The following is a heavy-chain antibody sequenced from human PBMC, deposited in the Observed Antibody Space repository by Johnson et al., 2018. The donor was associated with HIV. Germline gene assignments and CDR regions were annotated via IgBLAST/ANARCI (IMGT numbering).Heavy chain of an antibody. CDR3: AGAPTYYNFWSGTSGAFDI. CDR2: IPYDGYNK. D-gene: IGHD3-3*01. Sequence: QVQLVESGGGLVKPGGSLRLSCEASGFTFSGYYMSWVRQAPGKGLEWVAVIPYDGYNKYYADSVRGRFTISRDNSKNTLYLQMNSLRAEDTAVYYCAGAPTYYNFWSGTSGAFDIWGQGTMVTVSS. CDR1: GFTFSGYY. V-gene: IGHV3-30-3*01. J-gene: IGHJ3*02.